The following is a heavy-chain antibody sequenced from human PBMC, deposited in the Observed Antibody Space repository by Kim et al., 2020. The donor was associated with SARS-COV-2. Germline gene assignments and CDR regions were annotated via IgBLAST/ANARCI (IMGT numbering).Heavy chain of an antibody. CDR1: GFTFNSYD. V-gene: IGHV3-48*03. J-gene: IGHJ4*02. Sequence: GGSLRLSCAASGFTFNSYDMNWVRQAPGKGLEWISSISATGFTIHYADSVRGRFTISRDNPKKSLYLQLNSLRAEDTAIYYCARDHNIWGSYPQRWGLDYWGQGSQVTVSS. CDR3: ARDHNIWGSYPQRWGLDY. CDR2: ISATGFTI. D-gene: IGHD3-16*01.